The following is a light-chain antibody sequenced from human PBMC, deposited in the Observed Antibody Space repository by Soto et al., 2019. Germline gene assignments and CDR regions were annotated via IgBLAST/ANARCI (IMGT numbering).Light chain of an antibody. CDR1: SSDVGGYNY. V-gene: IGLV2-14*01. CDR3: SSFTSSGTRV. J-gene: IGLJ1*01. Sequence: QSALTQPASVSGSPGQSITISCTGTSSDVGGYNYVSWYQQHPGKAPKVMIYEVSNRPSGVSNRSSGSKSGNTASLTISGLQAEDEADYYCSSFTSSGTRVFGTGTKLTVL. CDR2: EVS.